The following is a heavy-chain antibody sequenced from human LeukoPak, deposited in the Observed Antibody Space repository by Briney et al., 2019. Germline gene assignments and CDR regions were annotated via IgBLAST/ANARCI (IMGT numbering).Heavy chain of an antibody. Sequence: PSETLSLTCAVYGGSFSGYYWGWIRQPPGKGLEWIGSIYYSGSTYYNPSLKSRVTISVDTSKDQFSLKLSSVTAADTAVYYCAGHENSQDAFDIWGQGTMVTVSS. CDR1: GGSFSGYY. D-gene: IGHD4-23*01. V-gene: IGHV4-39*01. CDR2: IYYSGST. CDR3: AGHENSQDAFDI. J-gene: IGHJ3*02.